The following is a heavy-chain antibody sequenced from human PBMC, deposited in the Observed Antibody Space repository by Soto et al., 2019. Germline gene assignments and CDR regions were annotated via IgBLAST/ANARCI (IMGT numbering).Heavy chain of an antibody. V-gene: IGHV3-7*05. Sequence: EVQLVESGGGLVQPGGSLRLSCAASGFTFSSYWMSWVRQAPGKGLEWVANIKQDGSEKYYVDSVKGRFTISRDNAKNSLYLQMNSRRAEDTAVYYCARGTTRYSGSYYFNWFDPWGQGTLVTVSS. CDR3: ARGTTRYSGSYYFNWFDP. D-gene: IGHD1-26*01. CDR1: GFTFSSYW. CDR2: IKQDGSEK. J-gene: IGHJ5*02.